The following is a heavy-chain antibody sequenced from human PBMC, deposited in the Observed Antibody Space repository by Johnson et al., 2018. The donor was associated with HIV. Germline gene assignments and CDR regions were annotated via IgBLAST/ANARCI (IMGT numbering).Heavy chain of an antibody. CDR2: IYSGGGT. V-gene: IGHV3-66*01. Sequence: VQLVESGGGLVQPGGSLRLSCEVSGFTVSSNHMSWVRQAPGKGLEWVSVIYSGGGTYYADSVMDRFTISRDNAKNSLYLQMNSLRAEDTALYYCARNPTTQYSRLTGDFGAFDMWGLGTVVAVSS. J-gene: IGHJ3*02. D-gene: IGHD7-27*01. CDR1: GFTVSSNH. CDR3: ARNPTTQYSRLTGDFGAFDM.